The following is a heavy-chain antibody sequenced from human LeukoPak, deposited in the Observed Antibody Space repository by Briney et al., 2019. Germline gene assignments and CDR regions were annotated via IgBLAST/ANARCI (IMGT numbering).Heavy chain of an antibody. D-gene: IGHD1-26*01. J-gene: IGHJ4*02. V-gene: IGHV4-4*07. Sequence: KPSETLSLTCTVSGVSFTNYYWGWIRQPAGKGLEWIGRMYISGSTNYNPSLKSRVTISIDKTKNKFSLKLRSVTAADTAVYYCARDYLVGAPLDSWGQGTLVTVSP. CDR2: MYISGST. CDR3: ARDYLVGAPLDS. CDR1: GVSFTNYY.